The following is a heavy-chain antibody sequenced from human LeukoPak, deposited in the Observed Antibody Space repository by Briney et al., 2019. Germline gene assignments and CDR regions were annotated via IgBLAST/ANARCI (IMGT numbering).Heavy chain of an antibody. CDR2: IYTSGST. D-gene: IGHD1-26*01. CDR3: ARDYVSGSFDAFDI. J-gene: IGHJ3*02. CDR1: GGSISSGSYY. V-gene: IGHV4-61*02. Sequence: SETLSLTCTVSGGSISSGSYYWSWIRQPAGKGLEWIGRIYTSGSTNYNPSLKSRVTISVDTSKNQFSLKLSSVTAADTAVYYCARDYVSGSFDAFDIWGQGTIVTVSS.